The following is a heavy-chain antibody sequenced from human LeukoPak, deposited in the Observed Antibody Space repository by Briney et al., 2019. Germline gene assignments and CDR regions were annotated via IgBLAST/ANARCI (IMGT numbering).Heavy chain of an antibody. CDR1: GFTFSSYA. D-gene: IGHD2-15*01. V-gene: IGHV3-23*01. CDR2: ISRSGGST. Sequence: PGGSLRLSCAASGFTFSSYAMSWLRQARERALEWVSSISRSGGSTYDADSEKGRFTISTDNSKNTLYLQMSSLRAEDTAVYYCAKLGARYCSGGSCYSLFDYWGQGTLVTVST. CDR3: AKLGARYCSGGSCYSLFDY. J-gene: IGHJ4*02.